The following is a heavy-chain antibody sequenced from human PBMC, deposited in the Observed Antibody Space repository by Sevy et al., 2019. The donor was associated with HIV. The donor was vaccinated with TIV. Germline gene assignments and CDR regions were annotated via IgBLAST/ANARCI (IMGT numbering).Heavy chain of an antibody. J-gene: IGHJ4*02. V-gene: IGHV4-59*08. CDR2: IYYNGHI. Sequence: SETLSLTCTVSGGSITSLYWNWLRQPPGKGLEWIAYIYYNGHINYNPSLKSRVTLSLDTSKIQFSLRLSSVTAADTAMYYCAGENAWGRGYSWGQRTLVTVSS. CDR1: GGSITSLY. CDR3: AGENAWGRGYS. D-gene: IGHD1-26*01.